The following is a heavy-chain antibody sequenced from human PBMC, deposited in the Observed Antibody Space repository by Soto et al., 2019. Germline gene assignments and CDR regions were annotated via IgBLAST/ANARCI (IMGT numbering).Heavy chain of an antibody. D-gene: IGHD5-18*01. V-gene: IGHV1-2*02. CDR3: ARVDTAMVMFDY. CDR1: GYPFTGQY. J-gene: IGHJ4*02. Sequence: DSVKECFKASGYPFTGQYVHLARRAPGQGLEWMGWINPDSGGTNYAQKFQGRVTMTRDTSISTAYMELSRLRSDDTAVYYCARVDTAMVMFDYWGQGTMVTVSS. CDR2: INPDSGGT.